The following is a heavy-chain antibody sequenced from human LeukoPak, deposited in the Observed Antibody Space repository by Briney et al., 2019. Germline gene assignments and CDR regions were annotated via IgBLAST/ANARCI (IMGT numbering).Heavy chain of an antibody. D-gene: IGHD6-13*01. Sequence: GGPLTLSCAASGFTFSSYGMHWVRQAPGKGVEWGAVIWYDGSNKYYADSVKGRFTISRDNSKNTLYLQMNSLRAEDTAVDYCARERSAAVAPFDYWGQGTLVTVSS. CDR1: GFTFSSYG. V-gene: IGHV3-33*01. CDR2: IWYDGSNK. J-gene: IGHJ4*02. CDR3: ARERSAAVAPFDY.